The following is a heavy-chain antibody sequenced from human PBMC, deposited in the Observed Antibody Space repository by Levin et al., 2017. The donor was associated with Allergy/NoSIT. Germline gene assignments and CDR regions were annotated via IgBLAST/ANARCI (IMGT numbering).Heavy chain of an antibody. Sequence: AGESLKISCAASGFTFSSYWMHWVRQAPGKGLVWVSRINSDGSSTNYADSVKGRFTISRDNAKNTLYLQMNSLRAEDTAVYYCVRPLVDTRNAFDIWGRGTMVTVSA. CDR1: GFTFSSYW. CDR3: VRPLVDTRNAFDI. CDR2: INSDGSST. V-gene: IGHV3-74*01. D-gene: IGHD5-12*01. J-gene: IGHJ3*02.